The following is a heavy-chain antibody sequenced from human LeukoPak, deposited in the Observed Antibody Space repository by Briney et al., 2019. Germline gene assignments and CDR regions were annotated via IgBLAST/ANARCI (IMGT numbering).Heavy chain of an antibody. Sequence: GGSLRLSCAASAFTLSSYGMSWVRQAPGKGLEWVSALSGNGGSTYYADSVKGRFTISRGNSKNTLYLQMNSLRAEDTAVYYCARSGVAVAGKWNYMDVWGKGTTVTISS. D-gene: IGHD6-19*01. CDR1: AFTLSSYG. V-gene: IGHV3-23*01. J-gene: IGHJ6*03. CDR2: LSGNGGST. CDR3: ARSGVAVAGKWNYMDV.